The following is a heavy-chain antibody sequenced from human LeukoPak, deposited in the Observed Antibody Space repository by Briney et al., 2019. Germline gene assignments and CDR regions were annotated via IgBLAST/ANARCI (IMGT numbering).Heavy chain of an antibody. CDR2: IYYSGST. CDR1: GGSISSGGYY. J-gene: IGHJ4*02. CDR3: ARDRGPYSGYDSYYFDY. D-gene: IGHD5-12*01. Sequence: SETLSLTCTVSGGSISSGGYYWSWIRQHPGRGLEWIGYIYYSGSTYYNPSLKSRVTISVDTSKNQFSLKLSSVTAADTAVYYCARDRGPYSGYDSYYFDYWGQGTLVTVST. V-gene: IGHV4-31*03.